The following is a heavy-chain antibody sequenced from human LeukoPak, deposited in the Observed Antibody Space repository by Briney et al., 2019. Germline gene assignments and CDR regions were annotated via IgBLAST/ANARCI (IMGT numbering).Heavy chain of an antibody. J-gene: IGHJ6*02. V-gene: IGHV1-69*13. CDR3: ARATGYCSGGSCLLSYYYGMDV. Sequence: SVKVSCKASGGTFSSYAISWVRQAPGQGLEWMGGIIPIFGTANYAQKFQGRVTITADESTSTAYMELSSLRSEDAAVYYCARATGYCSGGSCLLSYYYGMDVWGQGTTVTVSS. CDR2: IIPIFGTA. D-gene: IGHD2-15*01. CDR1: GGTFSSYA.